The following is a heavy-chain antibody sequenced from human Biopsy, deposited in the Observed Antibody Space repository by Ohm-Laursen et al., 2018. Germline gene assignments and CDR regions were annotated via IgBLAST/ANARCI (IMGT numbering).Heavy chain of an antibody. J-gene: IGHJ2*01. V-gene: IGHV4-31*03. D-gene: IGHD3-9*01. CDR3: VREPKTGTAEAWYFDL. Sequence: SQTLSLTCSVSGASVKTSGYFWAWIRQRPGKGLEWIGYISYNERTHYNPSLTSRLAISFDTSNNRISLQLRSVSVADTAVYSCVREPKTGTAEAWYFDLWGRGSPVIVPS. CDR1: GASVKTSGYF. CDR2: ISYNERT.